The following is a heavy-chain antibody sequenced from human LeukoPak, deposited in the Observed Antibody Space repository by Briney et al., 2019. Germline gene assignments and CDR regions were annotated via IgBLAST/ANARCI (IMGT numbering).Heavy chain of an antibody. V-gene: IGHV3-21*01. J-gene: IGHJ4*02. CDR2: ISSSSSYI. Sequence: GGSLRLSCAASGFTFSSYSINWVRQAPGKGLEWVSSISSSSSYIYYADSVKGRFTISRDNAKNSLYLQMNSLRAEDTAVYYCAKTAKTTVTISRIDYWGQGTLVTVSS. CDR3: AKTAKTTVTISRIDY. CDR1: GFTFSSYS. D-gene: IGHD4-17*01.